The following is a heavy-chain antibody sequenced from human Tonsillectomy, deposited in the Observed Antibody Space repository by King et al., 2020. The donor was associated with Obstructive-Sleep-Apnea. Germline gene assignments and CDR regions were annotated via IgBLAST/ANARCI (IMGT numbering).Heavy chain of an antibody. D-gene: IGHD5-18*01. CDR1: GFTFSSYS. CDR2: ISSSSSYI. J-gene: IGHJ4*02. CDR3: ARVDTAMVSGGGLLDY. Sequence: VQLVESGGGLVKPGGSLRLSCAASGFTFSSYSMNWVRQAPGKGLEWVSSISSSSSYIYYADSVKGRFTITRDNAKNSLYLQMNSLRAEDTAVYYCARVDTAMVSGGGLLDYWGQGTLVTVSS. V-gene: IGHV3-21*01.